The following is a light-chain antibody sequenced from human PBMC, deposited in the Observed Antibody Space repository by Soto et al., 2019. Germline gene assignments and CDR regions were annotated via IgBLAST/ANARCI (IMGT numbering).Light chain of an antibody. J-gene: IGLJ2*01. CDR1: SSNIENNY. CDR2: DNN. Sequence: QSVLTQPPSVSAAPGQKVTISCSGSSSNIENNYVSWYQQLPGTAPKLLIYDNNERPSGIPDRFSGSKSGTSATLGITGLQTGDEADYYCETWDSYLSTVVFGGGPKLTVL. V-gene: IGLV1-51*01. CDR3: ETWDSYLSTVV.